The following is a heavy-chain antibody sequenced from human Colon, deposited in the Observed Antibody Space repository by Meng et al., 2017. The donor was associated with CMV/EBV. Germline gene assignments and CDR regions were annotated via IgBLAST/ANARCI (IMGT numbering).Heavy chain of an antibody. V-gene: IGHV4-39*01. D-gene: IGHD1-1*01. J-gene: IGHJ4*02. CDR2: IYYTGIT. CDR3: ARQGTVVEAGTRASYFDY. Sequence: ISNSSSYWGWIRQTPGKGLEWIANIYYTGITYYTPSLRSRVALSVDRSKNQFSLRLTSLTAADTAIYHCARQGTVVEAGTRASYFDYWGQGALVTVSS. CDR1: ISNSSSY.